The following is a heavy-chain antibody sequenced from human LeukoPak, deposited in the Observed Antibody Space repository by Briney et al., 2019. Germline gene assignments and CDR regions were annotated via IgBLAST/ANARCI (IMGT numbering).Heavy chain of an antibody. D-gene: IGHD3-9*01. CDR2: IYYSGST. CDR1: GGSISSYY. Sequence: SETLSLTCTVSGGSISSYYWSWIRQPPGKGLDWIGYIYYSGSTNYNPSLKSRVTISVDTSKNQFSLKLSSVTAADTAVYYCARDQHYDILTGSMGWFDPWGQGTLVTVSS. J-gene: IGHJ5*02. CDR3: ARDQHYDILTGSMGWFDP. V-gene: IGHV4-59*01.